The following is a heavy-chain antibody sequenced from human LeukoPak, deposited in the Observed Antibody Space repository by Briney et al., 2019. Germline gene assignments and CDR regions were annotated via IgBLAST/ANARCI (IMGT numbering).Heavy chain of an antibody. Sequence: HPGGSLRLSCAASGLTFSNYALNWVRQAPGKGLEWVSSISGSSETIYYADSVKGRFTISRDNSKNTLYLQMNSLRAEDTAVYYCAKSARVILMPGAFDNWGQGTLVTVSS. CDR3: AKSARVILMPGAFDN. V-gene: IGHV3-23*01. CDR2: ISGSSETI. J-gene: IGHJ4*02. D-gene: IGHD2-8*01. CDR1: GLTFSNYA.